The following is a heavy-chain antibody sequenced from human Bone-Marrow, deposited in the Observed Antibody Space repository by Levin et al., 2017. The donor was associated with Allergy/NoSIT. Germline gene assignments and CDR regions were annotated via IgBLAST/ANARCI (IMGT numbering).Heavy chain of an antibody. J-gene: IGHJ6*01. Sequence: PGGSLRLSCAASGFRFNDHAMHWVRQVPGKGLEWVSGINWNGASIGYADSVNGRFSISRDNAKNSLYLAMTSLRAGDTAFYYCTRDIGESYGYYGMDVWGQGTTVTVSS. CDR2: INWNGASI. V-gene: IGHV3-9*01. CDR3: TRDIGESYGYYGMDV. D-gene: IGHD3-16*01. CDR1: GFRFNDHA.